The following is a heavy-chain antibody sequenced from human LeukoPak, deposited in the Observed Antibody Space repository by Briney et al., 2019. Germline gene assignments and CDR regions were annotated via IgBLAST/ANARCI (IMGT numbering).Heavy chain of an antibody. CDR3: ARETSQKGAHYMDV. Sequence: SETLSLTCTVSGGSISSYYWSWIRQPPGKGLEWIGYIYYTGSTNYNPSLKSRVTISVDTSKNQFSLKLSSVTAADTAVYYCARETSQKGAHYMDVWGKGTTVTISS. CDR2: IYYTGST. J-gene: IGHJ6*03. D-gene: IGHD3-16*01. CDR1: GGSISSYY. V-gene: IGHV4-59*01.